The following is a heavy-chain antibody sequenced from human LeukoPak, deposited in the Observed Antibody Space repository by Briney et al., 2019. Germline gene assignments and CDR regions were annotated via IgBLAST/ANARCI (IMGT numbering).Heavy chain of an antibody. CDR3: ARVQGTYYYERTYYMDV. CDR2: ITSSSTTI. J-gene: IGHJ6*03. Sequence: GGSLRLSCAASGFTFSSYNMNWVRQAPGKGLEWVSYITSSSTTIYYADSVNGRFTISRDNARNSLYLQMNSLGAEDTAVYYCARVQGTYYYERTYYMDVWGKGATVTVSS. CDR1: GFTFSSYN. V-gene: IGHV3-48*04. D-gene: IGHD3-22*01.